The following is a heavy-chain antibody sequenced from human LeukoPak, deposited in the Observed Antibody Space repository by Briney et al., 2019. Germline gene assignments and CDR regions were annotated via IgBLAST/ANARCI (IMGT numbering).Heavy chain of an antibody. CDR2: INKSGNT. CDR1: GYSIRTDYY. CDR3: ARHKDYYYSYMDV. Sequence: SETLSLTCTVSGYSIRTDYYWGWIRQPPGKGPQWIGTINKSGNTYYNPSLRSRVTISVDTSKNQFSLKLSSVTAADTAVYYCARHKDYYYSYMDVWGKGTTVTISS. J-gene: IGHJ6*03. V-gene: IGHV4-38-2*02.